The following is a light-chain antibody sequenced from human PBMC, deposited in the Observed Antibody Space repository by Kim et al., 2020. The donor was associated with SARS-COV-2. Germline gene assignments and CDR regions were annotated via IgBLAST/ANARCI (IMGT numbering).Light chain of an antibody. CDR3: QQSYSTLGLT. J-gene: IGKJ4*01. V-gene: IGKV1-39*01. CDR1: QSVSSY. CDR2: AAS. Sequence: DIQMTQSPSSLSASVGDRVTITCRASQSVSSYLNWYQQKPGKAPQLLIYAASSLESGVPSRFSGSGFGTDFTLTISSLQPEDFATYYCQQSYSTLGLTFGGGTTVEIK.